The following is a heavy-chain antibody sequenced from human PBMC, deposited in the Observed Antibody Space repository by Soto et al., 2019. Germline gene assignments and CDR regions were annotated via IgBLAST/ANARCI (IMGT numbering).Heavy chain of an antibody. D-gene: IGHD2-2*01. J-gene: IGHJ5*02. Sequence: ASVKVSCKASGYTFTSYYMHWVRQAPGQGLEWMGIINPSGGSTSYAQKFQGRVTMTRDTSTSTVYMELSSLRSEDTAVYCCARGGVVVPAATSNRFDPWGQGTLVTVSS. CDR1: GYTFTSYY. V-gene: IGHV1-46*03. CDR2: INPSGGST. CDR3: ARGGVVVPAATSNRFDP.